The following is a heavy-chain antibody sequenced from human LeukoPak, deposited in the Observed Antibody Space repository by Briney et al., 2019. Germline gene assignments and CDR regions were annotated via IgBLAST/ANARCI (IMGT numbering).Heavy chain of an antibody. CDR2: LKEDGSEK. J-gene: IGHJ4*02. CDR3: ARVPLHGDSCAYRPIDY. CDR1: GFTFSTYW. V-gene: IGHV3-7*01. Sequence: GGSLRLSCAASGFTFSTYWMTWVRQAPGKGLEWVATLKEDGSEKYYVDSVKGRFTISRDNAKNSLYLQMNSLRAEDTAVYYCARVPLHGDSCAYRPIDYWGQGTLVTVSS. D-gene: IGHD3-22*01.